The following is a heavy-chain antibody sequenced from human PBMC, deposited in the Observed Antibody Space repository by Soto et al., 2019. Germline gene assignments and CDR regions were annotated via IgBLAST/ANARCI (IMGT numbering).Heavy chain of an antibody. CDR1: GYTLTELS. J-gene: IGHJ3*02. CDR2: FDPEGGET. CDR3: ATDLGLVGAFDI. V-gene: IGHV1-24*01. Sequence: GASVKVSCKVSGYTLTELSMHWVRQAPGKGLEWMGGFDPEGGETIYAQKFQGRVTMTEDTSTDTAYMELSSLRSEDTAVYYCATDLGLVGAFDIWGQGTMVTVSS. D-gene: IGHD2-8*02.